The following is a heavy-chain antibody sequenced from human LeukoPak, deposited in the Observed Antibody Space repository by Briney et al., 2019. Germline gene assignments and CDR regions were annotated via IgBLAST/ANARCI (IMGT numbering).Heavy chain of an antibody. CDR3: ARSSGFIDAFDI. CDR1: KFTLSSYE. V-gene: IGHV3-48*03. Sequence: HTGGSLRLSCVTSKFTLSSYEMNWVRQAPGEGLEWVSYISSSGSTIYYADSVKGRFTISRDNAKKSLYLQMNSLRAGDTAVYYCARSSGFIDAFDIWGQGTMVTVSS. CDR2: ISSSGSTI. D-gene: IGHD3-3*01. J-gene: IGHJ3*02.